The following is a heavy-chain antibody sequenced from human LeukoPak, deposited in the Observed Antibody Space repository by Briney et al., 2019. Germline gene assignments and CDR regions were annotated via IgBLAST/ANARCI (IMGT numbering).Heavy chain of an antibody. CDR2: IYYSGST. CDR3: ARHFTYYYDSSGYSDAFDI. V-gene: IGHV4-59*08. Sequence: SETLSLTCTVSGGSISSYYWSWIRQPPGKGLGWIGYIYYSGSTNYNPSLKSRVTISVDTSKNQFSLKLSSVTAADTAVYYCARHFTYYYDSSGYSDAFDIWGQGTMVTVSS. CDR1: GGSISSYY. D-gene: IGHD3-22*01. J-gene: IGHJ3*02.